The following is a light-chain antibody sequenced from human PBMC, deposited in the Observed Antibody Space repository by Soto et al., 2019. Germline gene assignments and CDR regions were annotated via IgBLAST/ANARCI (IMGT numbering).Light chain of an antibody. V-gene: IGLV2-14*03. CDR2: DIT. J-gene: IGLJ3*02. CDR1: SRDVGAYNF. Sequence: QSALTQPASVSGSPGQSVTISCTGISRDVGAYNFVSWYQQHQGRAPKLIMFDITDRPSGVSSRFSGSRSGSTASLTISGLQAEDEAYYYCSSYTTVNNLGVFGGGTKLTVL. CDR3: SSYTTVNNLGV.